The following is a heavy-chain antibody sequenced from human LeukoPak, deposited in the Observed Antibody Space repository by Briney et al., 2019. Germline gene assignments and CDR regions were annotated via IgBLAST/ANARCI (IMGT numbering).Heavy chain of an antibody. CDR3: ARDSPPNYDFWSGYRNPNYYYGMDV. J-gene: IGHJ6*02. D-gene: IGHD3-3*01. V-gene: IGHV1-8*01. CDR1: GYTFTSYD. CDR2: MNPNSGNT. Sequence: ASVKVSCKASGYTFTSYDINWVRQATGQGLEWMGWMNPNSGNTGYAQKFQGRVTMTRNTSISTAYMELSSLRSEDTAVYYCARDSPPNYDFWSGYRNPNYYYGMDVWGQGTTVTVSS.